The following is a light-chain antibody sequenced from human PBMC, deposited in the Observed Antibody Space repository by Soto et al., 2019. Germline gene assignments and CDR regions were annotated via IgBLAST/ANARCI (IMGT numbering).Light chain of an antibody. CDR3: QQYGSSRT. Sequence: DIQMTQSPSSVSASVGDRVTITCRASQAISSWLAWYQQKPGRAPKLLIYSASSLQNGAPSRFTGSGSGTDFTLTISRLEPEDFAVYYCQQYGSSRTFGGGTKVEIK. CDR1: QAISSW. J-gene: IGKJ4*01. V-gene: IGKV1-12*01. CDR2: SAS.